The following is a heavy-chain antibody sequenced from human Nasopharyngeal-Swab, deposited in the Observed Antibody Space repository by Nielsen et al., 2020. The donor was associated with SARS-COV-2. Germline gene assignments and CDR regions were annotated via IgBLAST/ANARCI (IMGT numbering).Heavy chain of an antibody. CDR1: GGSISSYY. Sequence: GSLRLSCTVSGGSISSYYWSWIRQPPGKGLEWIGYIYYSGSTYYNPSLKSRVTISVDTSKNQFSLKLSSVTAADTAVYYCARDIVPAAINYYYAMDVWGQGTTVTVSS. D-gene: IGHD2-2*01. J-gene: IGHJ6*02. CDR2: IYYSGST. CDR3: ARDIVPAAINYYYAMDV. V-gene: IGHV4-59*12.